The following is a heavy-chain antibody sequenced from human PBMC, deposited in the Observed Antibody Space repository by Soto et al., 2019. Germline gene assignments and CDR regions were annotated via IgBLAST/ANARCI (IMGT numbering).Heavy chain of an antibody. CDR1: GFTLNSYW. D-gene: IGHD1-26*01. J-gene: IGHJ6*02. CDR2: INSDGSTT. Sequence: PGGSLRLSCAASGFTLNSYWMHWVRQAPGKGLVWVSRINSDGSTTNYADSVKGRFTISRDNAKNTLYLQMNSLGVEDTAVYYCARPLSPQHSAYYYYGMDVWGQGTTVTVS. V-gene: IGHV3-74*01. CDR3: ARPLSPQHSAYYYYGMDV.